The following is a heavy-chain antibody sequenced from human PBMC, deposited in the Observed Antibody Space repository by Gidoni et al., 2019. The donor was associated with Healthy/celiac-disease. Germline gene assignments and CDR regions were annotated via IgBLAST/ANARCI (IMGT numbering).Heavy chain of an antibody. J-gene: IGHJ6*02. D-gene: IGHD3-16*01. CDR2: IWYDGSNK. V-gene: IGHV3-33*01. CDR1: GFTFSSYG. Sequence: QVQLVESGGGVVQTGRSLRLSCAASGFTFSSYGMHWVRRAPGKGLEWVAVIWYDGSNKYYADSVKGRFTISRDNSKNTLYLQMNSLRAEDTAVYYCARDMRLYLYYYYGMDVWGQGTTVTVSS. CDR3: ARDMRLYLYYYYGMDV.